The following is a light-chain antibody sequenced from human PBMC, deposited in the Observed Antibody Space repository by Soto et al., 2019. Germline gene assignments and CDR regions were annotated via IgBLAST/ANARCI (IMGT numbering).Light chain of an antibody. CDR3: QQRSYLPIT. V-gene: IGKV3-11*01. Sequence: EIVLTQSPATLSLSPGERATLSCRASQSVSSYLAWYQQKPGQAPRLLIYDASNRATGIPARFSGSGSGTDFTLTISSLEPEDFAVYYCQQRSYLPITFGQGTRLEIK. CDR1: QSVSSY. CDR2: DAS. J-gene: IGKJ5*01.